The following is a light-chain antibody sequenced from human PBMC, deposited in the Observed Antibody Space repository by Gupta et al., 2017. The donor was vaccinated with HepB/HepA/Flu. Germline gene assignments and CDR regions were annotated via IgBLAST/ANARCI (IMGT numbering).Light chain of an antibody. V-gene: IGLV2-14*03. Sequence: SGSPGQSIPISCTGTSSDVGGYNYVSWYQQHPGKAPKLMIYDVSNRPSGVSNRFSGSKSGNTASLTISGLQAEDEADYYCSSYTSSSTNVVFGGGTKLTVL. CDR2: DVS. J-gene: IGLJ2*01. CDR3: SSYTSSSTNVV. CDR1: SSDVGGYNY.